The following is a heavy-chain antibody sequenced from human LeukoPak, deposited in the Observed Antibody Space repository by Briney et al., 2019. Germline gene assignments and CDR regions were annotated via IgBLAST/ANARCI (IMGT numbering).Heavy chain of an antibody. CDR1: GFTFSNAW. D-gene: IGHD2-15*01. CDR3: ATDGYCSAGSCYSYDN. CDR2: SKSKTDGGTT. Sequence: GGSLRLSCATSGFTFSNAWVTWVRQAPGKGLEWVGRSKSKTDGGTTDYGAPVKGRFSISRDDSKSTLYLQMNSLKTEDTAVYYCATDGYCSAGSCYSYDNWGQGTLVTVSP. J-gene: IGHJ4*02. V-gene: IGHV3-15*01.